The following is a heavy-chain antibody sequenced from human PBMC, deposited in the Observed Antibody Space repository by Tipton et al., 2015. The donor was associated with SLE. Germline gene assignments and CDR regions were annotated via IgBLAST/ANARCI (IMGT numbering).Heavy chain of an antibody. J-gene: IGHJ4*02. CDR1: FY. CDR3: ARGLTQSPDY. V-gene: IGHV4-34*01. Sequence: FYWTWIRQTAGKGLEWIGEINHSGSTNYNPSLKSRVTISVDTSKNQFSLKLSSMTAADTAVYYCARGLTQSPDYWGQGTLVTVSS. CDR2: INHSGST. D-gene: IGHD2-15*01.